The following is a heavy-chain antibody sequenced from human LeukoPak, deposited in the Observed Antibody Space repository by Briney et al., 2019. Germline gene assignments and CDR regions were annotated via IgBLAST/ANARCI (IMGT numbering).Heavy chain of an antibody. Sequence: VASVKVSCKASGGTFSSYAISWVRQAPGQGLEWMGGIIPIFGTANYAQKFQDRVTITTDESTSTAYMELSSLRSEDTAVYYCARSTYYAFDIWGQGTMVTVSS. D-gene: IGHD2-21*01. CDR1: GGTFSSYA. V-gene: IGHV1-69*05. CDR3: ARSTYYAFDI. J-gene: IGHJ3*02. CDR2: IIPIFGTA.